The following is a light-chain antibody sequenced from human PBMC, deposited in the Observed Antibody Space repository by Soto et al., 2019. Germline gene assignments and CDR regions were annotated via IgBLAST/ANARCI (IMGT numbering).Light chain of an antibody. V-gene: IGKV3-11*01. J-gene: IGKJ5*01. Sequence: DIVLTQSPASLSSSPGEIVTISCRASQSVISYLAWYHQKPGKAPKLLIYAASNRHTGIPARFSGSGSGTDFTLTISSLQPEDFAIYYCQQRCNLPITFGQGTRLDI. CDR1: QSVISY. CDR3: QQRCNLPIT. CDR2: AAS.